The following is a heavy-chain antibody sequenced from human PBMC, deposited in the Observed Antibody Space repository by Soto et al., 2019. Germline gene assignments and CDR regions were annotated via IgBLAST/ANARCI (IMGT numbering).Heavy chain of an antibody. D-gene: IGHD5-18*01. J-gene: IGHJ6*02. CDR2: IRSKANSYAT. Sequence: PGGSLRLSCAASGFTFSGSAMHWVRQASGKGLEWVGRIRSKANSYATAYAASVKGRFTISRDDSKNTAYLQMNSLKTEDTAVYYCTRLGNTAMVRSGMDVWGQGTTVTVSS. CDR3: TRLGNTAMVRSGMDV. V-gene: IGHV3-73*01. CDR1: GFTFSGSA.